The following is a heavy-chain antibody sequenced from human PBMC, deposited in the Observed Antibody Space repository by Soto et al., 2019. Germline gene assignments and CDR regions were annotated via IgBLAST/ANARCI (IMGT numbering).Heavy chain of an antibody. CDR3: AISIVVVTALDY. CDR1: GYTFTSYD. CDR2: INAGNGNT. Sequence: QVQLVQSGAEVKKPGASVKVSCKASGYTFTSYDMHWVRHAPGQRLEWMGWINAGNGNTKYSQKFQGRVTIPRDTSASTSDMELSSLRSEDTAVYYCAISIVVVTALDYWGQGTLVTVSS. V-gene: IGHV1-3*01. D-gene: IGHD2-21*02. J-gene: IGHJ4*02.